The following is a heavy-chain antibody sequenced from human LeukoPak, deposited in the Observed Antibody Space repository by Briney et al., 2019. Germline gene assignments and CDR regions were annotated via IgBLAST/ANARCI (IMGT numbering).Heavy chain of an antibody. Sequence: KTSETLSLTCSVSGYSISSGYYWGWIRQAPGKGLEWIGNLYHSGSTYYNPSLKSRVTISVDTSKNQFSLKLSSVTAADTAVYYCASSTRDSFDYWGQGTLVTVSS. V-gene: IGHV4-38-2*02. CDR3: ASSTRDSFDY. CDR1: GYSISSGYY. CDR2: LYHSGST. J-gene: IGHJ4*02. D-gene: IGHD3-22*01.